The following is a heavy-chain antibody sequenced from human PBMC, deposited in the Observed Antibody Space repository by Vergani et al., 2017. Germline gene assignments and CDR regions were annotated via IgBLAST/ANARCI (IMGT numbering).Heavy chain of an antibody. Sequence: QVQLQESGPGLVKPSETLSLTCTVSGGSISSYYWSWIRQPPGKGLEWIGYIYYSGSTNYNPSLKSRVTISVDTSKNQFSLKLSSVTAADTAVYYCARDRRDGYITYCYYGMDVWGQGTTVTVSS. J-gene: IGHJ6*02. D-gene: IGHD5-24*01. V-gene: IGHV4-59*01. CDR1: GGSISSYY. CDR3: ARDRRDGYITYCYYGMDV. CDR2: IYYSGST.